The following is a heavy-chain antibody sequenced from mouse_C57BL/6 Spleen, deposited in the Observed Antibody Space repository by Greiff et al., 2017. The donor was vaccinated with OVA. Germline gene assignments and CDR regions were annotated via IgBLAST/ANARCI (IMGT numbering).Heavy chain of an antibody. Sequence: QVQLQQSGAELAKPGASVKLSCKASGYTFTSYWMHWVKQRPGQGLEWIGYINPSSGYTRYNQKFKDKATLTADKASRSAYMQLSSLTYEDSAVYYCARVLYGSSYGYAMDYWGQGTSVTVSS. V-gene: IGHV1-7*01. J-gene: IGHJ4*01. CDR3: ARVLYGSSYGYAMDY. D-gene: IGHD1-1*01. CDR2: INPSSGYT. CDR1: GYTFTSYW.